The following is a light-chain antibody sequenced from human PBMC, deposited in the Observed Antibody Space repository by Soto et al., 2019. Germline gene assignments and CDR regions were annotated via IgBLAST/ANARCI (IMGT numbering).Light chain of an antibody. Sequence: DIVLTQSPATLSSFPGDRVTLSCMASQYINTRLAWYQHRPGQAPRLLIYQTSIRAAGIPARFSASGSGTDFTLTISDVQPEDFALYYCHQRQSWPRTFGQGTKVDIK. V-gene: IGKV3-11*01. J-gene: IGKJ1*01. CDR2: QTS. CDR1: QYINTR. CDR3: HQRQSWPRT.